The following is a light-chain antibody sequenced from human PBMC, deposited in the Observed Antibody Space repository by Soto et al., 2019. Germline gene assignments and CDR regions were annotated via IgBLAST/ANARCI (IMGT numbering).Light chain of an antibody. CDR2: AAT. CDR1: HSISNS. J-gene: IGKJ5*01. CDR3: QQSNDPVT. V-gene: IGKV1-27*01. Sequence: DSQMTQFPSSQSASVGHRDTITRRASHSISNSLARYQQKPGKVPKLLIYAATTSQSGVPSRFSGSGSGTDFSFTISSLQPEDIATYYCQQSNDPVTFGQGTRLEI.